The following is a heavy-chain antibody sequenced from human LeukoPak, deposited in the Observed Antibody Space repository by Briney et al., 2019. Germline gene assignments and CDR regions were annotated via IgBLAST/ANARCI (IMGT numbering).Heavy chain of an antibody. CDR3: ARGGGLRGNWFDP. CDR2: VYHSGST. J-gene: IGHJ5*02. Sequence: SETLSLTCTVSGYSISSGYYWGWIRQPPGKGLEWIGSVYHSGSTNKNPSLKSRVTISVATSKNQFSLKLNSVNAADTALYYCARGGGLRGNWFDPWGRGTLVTVSS. V-gene: IGHV4-38-2*02. CDR1: GYSISSGYY. D-gene: IGHD4-17*01.